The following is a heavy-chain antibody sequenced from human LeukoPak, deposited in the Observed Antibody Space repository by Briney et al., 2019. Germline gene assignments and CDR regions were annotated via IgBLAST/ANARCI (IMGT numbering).Heavy chain of an antibody. Sequence: GGSLRLSCAASGFTFSSYAMSWVRQAPGKGLEWVSAISGSGGSTYYADSVKGRFTTSRDNSKNTLYLQMNSLRAEDTAVYYCAKEVVVVPAAGDFDYWGQGTLVTVSS. J-gene: IGHJ4*02. V-gene: IGHV3-23*01. CDR1: GFTFSSYA. CDR2: ISGSGGST. CDR3: AKEVVVVPAAGDFDY. D-gene: IGHD2-2*01.